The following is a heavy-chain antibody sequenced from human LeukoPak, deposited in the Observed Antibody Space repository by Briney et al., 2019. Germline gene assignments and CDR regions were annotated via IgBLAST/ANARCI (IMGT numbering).Heavy chain of an antibody. CDR1: GFTFSGSA. CDR2: IRSKANSYAT. CDR3: TSEMDRYCTNGVCHLFDY. V-gene: IGHV3-73*01. Sequence: PGGSLRLSCAASGFTFSGSAMHWVRQASGKGLEWVGRIRSKANSYATAYAASVKGRFTISRDDSMNTAYLQMNSLKTEDTAVYYCTSEMDRYCTNGVCHLFDYWGQGTLVTVSS. J-gene: IGHJ4*02. D-gene: IGHD2-8*01.